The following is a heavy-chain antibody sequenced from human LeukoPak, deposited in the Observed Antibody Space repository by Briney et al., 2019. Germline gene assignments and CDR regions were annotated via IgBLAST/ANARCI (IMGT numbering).Heavy chain of an antibody. V-gene: IGHV3-33*01. CDR3: AGPTCLRGGYCSTNS. D-gene: IGHD2-2*01. CDR2: IWYDGSNK. J-gene: IGHJ4*02. Sequence: GGSLRLSCAASGFTFSSYGMHWVRQAPGKGLEWVAVIWYDGSNKYYADSVKGRFTISRDNSKNTLYLQMNSLRAEDTAVYYCAGPTCLRGGYCSTNSWGQGTLVTVSS. CDR1: GFTFSSYG.